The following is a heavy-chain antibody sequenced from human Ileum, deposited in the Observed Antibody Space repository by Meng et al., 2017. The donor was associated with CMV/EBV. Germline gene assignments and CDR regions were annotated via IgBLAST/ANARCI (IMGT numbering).Heavy chain of an antibody. CDR2: INQDGSEK. Sequence: GESLKISCAASGFTFSNYWMSWVRQAPGKGLEWVANINQDGSEKYYVGSVKGRFTISRDNAKNSLYLQMNSLRAEDAAVYYCARRPLGCCSSMSCQPLWYFDLWGHDTLVTVSS. CDR3: ARRPLGCCSSMSCQPLWYFDL. J-gene: IGHJ2*01. CDR1: GFTFSNYW. V-gene: IGHV3-7*01. D-gene: IGHD2-2*01.